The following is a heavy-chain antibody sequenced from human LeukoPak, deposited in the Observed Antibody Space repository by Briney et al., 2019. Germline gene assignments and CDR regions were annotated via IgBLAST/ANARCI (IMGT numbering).Heavy chain of an antibody. Sequence: ASVKVSFKPSGYTFTSYYRHWLRQAPGQALEWVGRINPNSGETNYAKKFQGRVTMNRETSISTVYMELTGLRSDDTAVYYCARDVSGISSATDTFDMWGKGTVVTVSS. D-gene: IGHD1-14*01. CDR1: GYTFTSYY. J-gene: IGHJ3*02. V-gene: IGHV1-2*06. CDR3: ARDVSGISSATDTFDM. CDR2: INPNSGET.